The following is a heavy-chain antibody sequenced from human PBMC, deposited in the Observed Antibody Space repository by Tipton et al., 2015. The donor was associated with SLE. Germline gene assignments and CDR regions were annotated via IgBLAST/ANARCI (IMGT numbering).Heavy chain of an antibody. CDR1: GGSISSGSYY. D-gene: IGHD6-19*01. CDR3: ARDRLRYSSYFDY. CDR2: IYISGST. V-gene: IGHV4-61*02. Sequence: TLSLTCTVSGGSISSGSYYWSWIRQPAGKGLEWIGRIYISGSTNYNPSLKSRVTISVDTSKNQFSLKLSSVTAADTAVYYCARDRLRYSSYFDYWGQGTLVTVSS. J-gene: IGHJ4*02.